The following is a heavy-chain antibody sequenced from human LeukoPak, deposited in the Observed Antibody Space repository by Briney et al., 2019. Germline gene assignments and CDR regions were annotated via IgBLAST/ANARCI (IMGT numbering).Heavy chain of an antibody. J-gene: IGHJ3*02. V-gene: IGHV4-59*12. CDR2: IYYSGST. CDR3: ARVHLDAFDI. Sequence: SETLSLTCTVSGGSISSYYWSWIRQPPGKGLEWIGYIYYSGSTNYNPSLKSRVTISVDTSKNQFSLKLSSVTAADTAVYYCARVHLDAFDIWGQGTMVTVSS. CDR1: GGSISSYY.